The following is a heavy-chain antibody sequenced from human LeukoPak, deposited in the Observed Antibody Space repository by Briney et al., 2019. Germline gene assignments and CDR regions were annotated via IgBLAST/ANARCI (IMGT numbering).Heavy chain of an antibody. CDR2: IYYSGST. CDR3: ARQGSSWLYYFDY. CDR1: GFTFSGCA. J-gene: IGHJ4*02. Sequence: LRLSCAASGFTFSGCAMSWVRQAPGKGLEWIGSIYYSGSTYYNPSLKSRVTISVDTSKNQFSLKLSSVTAADTAVYYCARQGSSWLYYFDYWGQGTLVTVSS. V-gene: IGHV4-30-2*03. D-gene: IGHD6-13*01.